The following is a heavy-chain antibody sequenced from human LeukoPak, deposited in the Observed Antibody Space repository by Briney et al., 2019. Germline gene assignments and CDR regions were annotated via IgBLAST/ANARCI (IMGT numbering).Heavy chain of an antibody. CDR1: GFTFSRFS. V-gene: IGHV3-21*01. Sequence: GGSLRLSCAASGFTFSRFSMKWVRQAPGRGLEWVSSISSVGTYIYYADSVKGRFTISRDSAKNSLYMQMNSLRAEDTAVYYCARYFVNSGYYFDYWGQGTLVTVSS. D-gene: IGHD3-22*01. CDR2: ISSVGTYI. CDR3: ARYFVNSGYYFDY. J-gene: IGHJ4*02.